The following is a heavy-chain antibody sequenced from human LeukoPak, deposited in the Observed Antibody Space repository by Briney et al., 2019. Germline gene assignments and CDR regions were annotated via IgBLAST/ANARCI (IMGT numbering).Heavy chain of an antibody. Sequence: PPGGSLRLSCAASGFTFSSYSMNWVRQAPGKGLEWVSYISSSSSTIYYADSVKGRFTISRDNAKNSLYLQMNSLRAEDTAVYYCARERRPIAAALDYWGQGTLVTVSS. CDR3: ARERRPIAAALDY. CDR2: ISSSSSTI. J-gene: IGHJ4*02. CDR1: GFTFSSYS. D-gene: IGHD6-13*01. V-gene: IGHV3-48*01.